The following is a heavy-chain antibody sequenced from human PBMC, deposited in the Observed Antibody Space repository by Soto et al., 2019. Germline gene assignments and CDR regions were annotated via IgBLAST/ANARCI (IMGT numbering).Heavy chain of an antibody. J-gene: IGHJ6*02. CDR3: ARDTYDFRQSYYYYYGMDV. Sequence: QVQLVQSGAEVKKPGSSVKVSCKASGGTFSSYAISWVRQAPGQGLEWMGGIIPIFGTANYAQKFQGRVTITADESTSTAYMELSSMRSEDTAAYYCARDTYDFRQSYYYYYGMDVWGQGTTVTVSS. CDR1: GGTFSSYA. V-gene: IGHV1-69*12. D-gene: IGHD3-3*01. CDR2: IIPIFGTA.